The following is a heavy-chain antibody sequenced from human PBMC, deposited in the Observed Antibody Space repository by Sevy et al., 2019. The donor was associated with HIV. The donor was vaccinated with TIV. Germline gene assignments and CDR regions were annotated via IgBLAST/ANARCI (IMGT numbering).Heavy chain of an antibody. Sequence: GGSLRLSCAASGFTFSDHYMSWIRQAPGKGLEWVASITSSAKTIYYADSVKGRFIISRDNAKNSLYLQMNSLRAEDTAVYYRAGGGSAGGGSYGAVENWGQGTRVTVSS. D-gene: IGHD1-26*01. CDR2: ITSSAKTI. J-gene: IGHJ4*02. CDR3: AGGGSAGGGSYGAVEN. V-gene: IGHV3-11*01. CDR1: GFTFSDHY.